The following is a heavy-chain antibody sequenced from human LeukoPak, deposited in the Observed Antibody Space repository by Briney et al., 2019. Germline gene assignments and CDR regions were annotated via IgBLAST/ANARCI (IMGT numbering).Heavy chain of an antibody. CDR2: ISYDGSNK. D-gene: IGHD6-19*01. V-gene: IGHV3-30*04. Sequence: GGSLRLSCAASGFTFSSYAMHWVRQAPGKGLEWVAVISYDGSNKYYADSVKGRFTISRDDSKNTLYLQMNSLRAEDTAVYYCARDHVAVAGFDYWGQGTLVTVSS. J-gene: IGHJ4*02. CDR3: ARDHVAVAGFDY. CDR1: GFTFSSYA.